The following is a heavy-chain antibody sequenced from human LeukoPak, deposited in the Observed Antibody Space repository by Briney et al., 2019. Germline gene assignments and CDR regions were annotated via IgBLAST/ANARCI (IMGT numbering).Heavy chain of an antibody. CDR3: ARLPGIAAAGRIGYYYYGMDV. D-gene: IGHD6-13*01. J-gene: IGHJ6*02. V-gene: IGHV3-7*04. CDR2: INQDGGEK. Sequence: PGGSLRLSCAASGCAFSSYWMTWVRQAPGKGLEWVANINQDGGEKYYVDSVKGRFTISRDNAKDSLYLQMNSLRAEDTAVYYCARLPGIAAAGRIGYYYYGMDVWGQGTTVTVSS. CDR1: GCAFSSYW.